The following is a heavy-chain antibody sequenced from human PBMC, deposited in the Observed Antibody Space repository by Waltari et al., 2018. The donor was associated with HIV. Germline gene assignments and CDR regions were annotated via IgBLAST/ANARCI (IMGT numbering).Heavy chain of an antibody. V-gene: IGHV3-21*02. J-gene: IGHJ4*02. D-gene: IGHD2-15*01. CDR3: ARGASGGKYRPAYFDH. Sequence: EVQLVESGGGLVQPGGSLRPSCAASGFNFNTYSMNWVRQTPGKGLEWVSFISSETEDIYYADSVKGRFTISRDSARNSMFLQMSSLRVEDTALYFCARGASGGKYRPAYFDHWGQGTQVTVSS. CDR2: ISSETEDI. CDR1: GFNFNTYS.